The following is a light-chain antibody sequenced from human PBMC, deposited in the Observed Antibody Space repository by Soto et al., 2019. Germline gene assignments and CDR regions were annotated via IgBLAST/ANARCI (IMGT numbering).Light chain of an antibody. CDR1: QTISSW. V-gene: IGKV1-5*03. CDR2: KAS. CDR3: QQYDSYPFT. Sequence: IQVTHSPSTLSVSVGDRGTIACLASQTISSWLAWYQQKPGKAPKLLIYKASTLKSGVPSRFSGSGSGTEFTLTISSLQPDDFATYYCQQYDSYPFTFGQGTKVDIK. J-gene: IGKJ1*01.